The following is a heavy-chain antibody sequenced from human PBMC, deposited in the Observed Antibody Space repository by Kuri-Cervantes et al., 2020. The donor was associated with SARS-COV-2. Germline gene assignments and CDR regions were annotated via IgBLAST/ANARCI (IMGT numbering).Heavy chain of an antibody. Sequence: GGPLRLSGAASGFTFSGYWMTWVRQAPGKGLEWVANIKEDGSQRYYVDSVKGRFTFSRDNANSSLYLQMNYLGAGDTALYYCASLGSGKGAIDYWGQGTLITVPQ. CDR1: GFTFSGYW. V-gene: IGHV3-7*01. CDR3: ASLGSGKGAIDY. CDR2: IKEDGSQR. J-gene: IGHJ4*02. D-gene: IGHD6-25*01.